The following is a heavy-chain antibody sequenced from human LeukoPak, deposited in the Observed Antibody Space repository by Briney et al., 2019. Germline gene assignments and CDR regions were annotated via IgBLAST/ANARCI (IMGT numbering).Heavy chain of an antibody. CDR2: ISAYNGNT. D-gene: IGHD2-2*01. CDR3: ARDRSRFVVVPAAMNY. J-gene: IGHJ4*02. Sequence: GASVKVSFKASGYTFTSYGISWVRQAPGQGLEWMGWISAYNGNTNYAQKLQGRVTMTTDTSTSTAYMELRSLRSDDTAVYYCARDRSRFVVVPAAMNYWGQGTLVTVSS. V-gene: IGHV1-18*01. CDR1: GYTFTSYG.